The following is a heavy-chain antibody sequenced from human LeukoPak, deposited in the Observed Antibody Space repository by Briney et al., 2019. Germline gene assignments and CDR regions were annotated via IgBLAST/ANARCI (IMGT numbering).Heavy chain of an antibody. Sequence: SETLSPTCAVYGGSFSGYYWSWLRQPPGKGLEWIGEINHSGSTNYNPSLKSRVTISVDTSKNQFSLKLCSVTAADTAVYYCARHPHSSSSAFFDYGGQGTLVTVSS. CDR3: ARHPHSSSSAFFDY. J-gene: IGHJ4*02. CDR2: INHSGST. D-gene: IGHD6-6*01. CDR1: GGSFSGYY. V-gene: IGHV4-34*01.